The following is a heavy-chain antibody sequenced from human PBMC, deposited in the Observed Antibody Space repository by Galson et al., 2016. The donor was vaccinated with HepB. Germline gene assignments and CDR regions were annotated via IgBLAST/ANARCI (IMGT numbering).Heavy chain of an antibody. CDR2: FDPTDSYT. CDR3: ARHEYTTSSHFDY. V-gene: IGHV5-10-1*01. Sequence: ISCKVSGYTFIFYWMSWARQMPGKGLEWMGNFDPTDSYTNYSPSFKGHVTFSTDRSTNTAYLQWNGLKASDTAMYYCARHEYTTSSHFDYWGQGTLVIVSP. CDR1: GYTFIFYW. J-gene: IGHJ4*02. D-gene: IGHD6-6*01.